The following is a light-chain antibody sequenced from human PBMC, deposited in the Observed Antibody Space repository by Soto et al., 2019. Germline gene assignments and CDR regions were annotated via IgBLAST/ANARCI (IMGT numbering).Light chain of an antibody. V-gene: IGKV3-15*01. CDR2: DVS. CDR1: QSISRN. CDR3: QQYNNWPPYT. Sequence: EVVLTQSPVTLSVSPGERATLSCRASQSISRNLAWYQQKPGRAPRLLIYDVSTRATGIPARFSGSGSETEFTLTISSLQSEDFAVYYCQQYNNWPPYTFGQGTRLEIK. J-gene: IGKJ2*01.